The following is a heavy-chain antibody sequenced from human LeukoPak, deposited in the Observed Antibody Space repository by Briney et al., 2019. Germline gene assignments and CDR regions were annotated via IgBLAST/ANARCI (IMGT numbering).Heavy chain of an antibody. CDR3: ARDDFGDVDAFDI. V-gene: IGHV4-4*07. CDR1: GGSISRYY. Sequence: SETLSLTCTVSGGSISRYYWSWIRQSAGQGLEGIARIYSSGHTNYNPSLKSRVTISLDMSKNQFSLTMRSVTAADTAMYFCARDDFGDVDAFDIWGQGTMVTVSS. J-gene: IGHJ3*02. D-gene: IGHD4-17*01. CDR2: IYSSGHT.